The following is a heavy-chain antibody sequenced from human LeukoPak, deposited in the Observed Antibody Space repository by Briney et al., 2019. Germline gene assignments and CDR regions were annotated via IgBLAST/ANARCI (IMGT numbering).Heavy chain of an antibody. CDR3: ARGGGNFEY. CDR2: IKQDGSEK. J-gene: IGHJ4*02. V-gene: IGHV3-7*01. CDR1: GFTFSGYW. D-gene: IGHD6-25*01. Sequence: GGSLRLSCAASGFTFSGYWMSWVRQAPGKGLEWVANIKQDGSEKYYVDSVKGRFTISRDNAKNSLYLQMNSLGAEDTAVYYCARGGGNFEYWGQETLVTVYS.